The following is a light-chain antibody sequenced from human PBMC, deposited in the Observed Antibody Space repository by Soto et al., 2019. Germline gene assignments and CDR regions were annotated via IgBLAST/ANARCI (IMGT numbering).Light chain of an antibody. Sequence: EIVLTQSPATLSLSPGERAILSCRASQSVGTYLAWYQQKPGQAPRLLIYDASNRATGIPARFSGSGSGTDFTLTISRLEPEDFAVYYCQQYGSSPWTFGQGTKVDIK. CDR1: QSVGTY. V-gene: IGKV3-20*01. CDR3: QQYGSSPWT. CDR2: DAS. J-gene: IGKJ1*01.